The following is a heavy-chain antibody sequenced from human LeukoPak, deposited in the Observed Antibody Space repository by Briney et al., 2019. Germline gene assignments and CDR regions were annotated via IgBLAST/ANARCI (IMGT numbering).Heavy chain of an antibody. D-gene: IGHD6-6*01. CDR3: ARESTATDDY. V-gene: IGHV1-69*04. J-gene: IGHJ4*02. Sequence: SVKASCKASGGTFSSYAISWVRQAPGQGLEWMGRIIPILGIANYAQKYQGRVTITADKSTSTAYMELSSLRSEDTAVYYCARESTATDDYWGQGTLVTVSS. CDR2: IIPILGIA. CDR1: GGTFSSYA.